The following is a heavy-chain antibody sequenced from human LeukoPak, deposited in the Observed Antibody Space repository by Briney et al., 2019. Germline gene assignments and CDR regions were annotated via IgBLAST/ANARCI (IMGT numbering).Heavy chain of an antibody. CDR1: GFTFSNYA. CDR2: SSHDGVHI. V-gene: IGHV3-23*01. D-gene: IGHD2-2*01. CDR3: AKRYCDSTVCYIGHAFDI. J-gene: IGHJ3*02. Sequence: GGSLRLSCAGSGFTFSNYAMSWVRQAPGKGLEWVSNSSHDGVHIHYADSVKGRFTISRDNSKNTLYLQMNSLRAEDTAIYFCAKRYCDSTVCYIGHAFDIWGQGTMVTVSS.